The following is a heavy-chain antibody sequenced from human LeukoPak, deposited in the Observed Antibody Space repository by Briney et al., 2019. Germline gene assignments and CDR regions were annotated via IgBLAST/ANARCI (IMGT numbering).Heavy chain of an antibody. J-gene: IGHJ5*02. D-gene: IGHD3-10*01. CDR2: INHSGST. CDR3: ARHRKRITMVRGVRNWFDP. Sequence: SETLSLTCAVYGGSFSGYYWSWIRQPPGKGLEWIGEINHSGSTNYNPSLKSRVTISVDTSKNQFSLKLTSVTAADTAVYYCARHRKRITMVRGVRNWFDPWGQGTLVTVSS. CDR1: GGSFSGYY. V-gene: IGHV4-34*01.